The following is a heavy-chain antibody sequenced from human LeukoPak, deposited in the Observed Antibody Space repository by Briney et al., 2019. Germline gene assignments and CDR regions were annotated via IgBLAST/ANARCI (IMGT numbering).Heavy chain of an antibody. J-gene: IGHJ4*02. D-gene: IGHD1-1*01. CDR1: GRSFSGYY. V-gene: IGHV4-34*01. CDR3: ARDRGTWNDDGFDY. Sequence: SETLSLTCAVYGRSFSGYYWSWIRQPPGKGLEWIGEINHSGSTNYNPSLKSRVTISVDTSKNQFPLKLSSVTAADTAVYYCARDRGTWNDDGFDYWGQGTLVTVSS. CDR2: INHSGST.